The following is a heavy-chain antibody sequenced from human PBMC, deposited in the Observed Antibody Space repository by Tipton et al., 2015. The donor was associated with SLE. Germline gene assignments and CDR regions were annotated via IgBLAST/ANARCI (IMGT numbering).Heavy chain of an antibody. CDR2: INDSGRT. Sequence: TLSLTCAVYGGSFSGYYWSWIRQSPGKGLEWIGEINDSGRTKDNPSLKGRVAMSVAPSRKQFTLKLRSVTAADTAVYYCPYSSNDLGDHWGQGALVTVSS. V-gene: IGHV4-34*01. CDR3: PYSSNDLGDH. CDR1: GGSFSGYY. D-gene: IGHD2-2*01. J-gene: IGHJ5*02.